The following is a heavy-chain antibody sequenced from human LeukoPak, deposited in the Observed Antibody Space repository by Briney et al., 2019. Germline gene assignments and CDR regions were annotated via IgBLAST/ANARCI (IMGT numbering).Heavy chain of an antibody. CDR1: GFPFSSYG. CDR2: ISGSSSPI. V-gene: IGHV3-48*01. D-gene: IGHD5-18*01. J-gene: IGHJ4*02. Sequence: GGSLRLSCAGSGFPFSSYGMSWVRQAPGKGLEWVSYISGSSSPIYYADSVKGRFTISRDNAKNSLYLQMNSLRAEDTAVYYCARDFRQLWLRTFDYWGQGTLVTVYS. CDR3: ARDFRQLWLRTFDY.